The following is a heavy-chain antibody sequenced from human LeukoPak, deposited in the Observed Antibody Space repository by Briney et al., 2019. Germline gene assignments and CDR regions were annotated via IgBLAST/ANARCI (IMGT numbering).Heavy chain of an antibody. CDR1: GGSISSYY. V-gene: IGHV4-59*08. Sequence: PSETLSLTCTVSGGSISSYYWSWIRQPPGKGLEWIAYISDIGSINYNPSLKSRVTISLDTSKNQFSLKLSSVTAADTAVYYCAGHHPRNTVDFWGQGNPGHRLL. D-gene: IGHD2/OR15-2a*01. J-gene: IGHJ4*02. CDR2: ISDIGSI. CDR3: AGHHPRNTVDF.